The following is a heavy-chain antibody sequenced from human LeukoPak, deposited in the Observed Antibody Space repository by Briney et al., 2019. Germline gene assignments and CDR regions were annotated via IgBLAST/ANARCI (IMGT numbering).Heavy chain of an antibody. CDR1: GGTFSSYA. V-gene: IGHV1-69*04. CDR3: ARGKPYGSEFLYFDY. D-gene: IGHD3-10*01. Sequence: SVKVSCKASGGTFSSYAISWVRQAPGQGLEWMGRIIPILGIANYAQKFQGRVTITADKSTSTAYMELSSLRSEDTAVYYCARGKPYGSEFLYFDYWGQGTLVTVSS. CDR2: IIPILGIA. J-gene: IGHJ4*02.